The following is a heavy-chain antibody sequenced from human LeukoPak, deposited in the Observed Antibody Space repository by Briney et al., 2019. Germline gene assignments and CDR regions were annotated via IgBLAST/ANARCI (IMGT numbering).Heavy chain of an antibody. CDR3: AKRFCCATRLFHFEY. V-gene: IGHV3-23*01. CDR1: GLTFAGYD. D-gene: IGHD3-3*01. J-gene: IGHJ4*02. Sequence: GGSLRLSCAASGLTFAGYDMSWVRQAPGKGLEWVSTNSASGDNTYYAGSVKGRFTISRDNSKNTLYLQMDSLRAEDTAVYYRAKRFCCATRLFHFEYRGQVTLVTVSS. CDR2: NSASGDNT.